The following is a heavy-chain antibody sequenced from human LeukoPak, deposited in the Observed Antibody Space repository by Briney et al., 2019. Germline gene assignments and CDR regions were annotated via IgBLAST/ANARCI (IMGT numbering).Heavy chain of an antibody. CDR3: ARVQIIVATSYYYYGMDV. Sequence: GGSLTLSCAASAFTFSSYSMNWVRQAPGKELESVSSISSSSSYIYYADSVKGRYTISRDNAKNSLYLQMNSLRAEDTAVYYCARVQIIVATSYYYYGMDVWGQGTTVTVSS. CDR2: ISSSSSYI. D-gene: IGHD5-12*01. CDR1: AFTFSSYS. V-gene: IGHV3-21*01. J-gene: IGHJ6*02.